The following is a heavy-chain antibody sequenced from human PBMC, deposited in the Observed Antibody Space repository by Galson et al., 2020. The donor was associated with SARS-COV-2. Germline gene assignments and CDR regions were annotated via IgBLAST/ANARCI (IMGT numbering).Heavy chain of an antibody. CDR2: ISSSSSTI. Sequence: GESLKPSCAASGFTFSDYHMSWIRPAPGKGLEWVSYISSSSSTIYYADPVKGRFTISRDNAKNSLYLQMNSLRAEDTAVYYCARAPDYYYYYMDVWGKGTTVTISS. V-gene: IGHV3-11*04. CDR3: ARAPDYYYYYMDV. CDR1: GFTFSDYH. J-gene: IGHJ6*03.